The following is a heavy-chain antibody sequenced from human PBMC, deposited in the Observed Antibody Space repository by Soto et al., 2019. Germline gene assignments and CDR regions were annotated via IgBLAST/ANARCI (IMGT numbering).Heavy chain of an antibody. D-gene: IGHD3-10*01. Sequence: PSENLSLTCTVSGASITQYYWNWIRQSPGKGLEWIVSVSSTGSTVYNPSLTSRVTVSLDTSKNQFSLKLSSVTAADTAVYFCARRHGLDIDAYYWGQGILVTGSS. V-gene: IGHV4-4*08. CDR2: VSSTGST. J-gene: IGHJ4*02. CDR1: GASITQYY. CDR3: ARRHGLDIDAYY.